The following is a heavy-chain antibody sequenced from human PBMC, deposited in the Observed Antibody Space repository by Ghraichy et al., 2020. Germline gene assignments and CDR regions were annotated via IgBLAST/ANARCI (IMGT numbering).Heavy chain of an antibody. CDR2: IYYSGST. J-gene: IGHJ4*02. Sequence: SETLSLTCTVSGGSISSSSYYWGWIRQPPGKGLEWIGSIYYSGSTYYNPSLKSRVTISVDTSKNQFSLKLSSVTAADTAVYSCARRPSSGWSYYFDYWGQGTLVTVST. CDR3: ARRPSSGWSYYFDY. D-gene: IGHD6-19*01. CDR1: GGSISSSSYY. V-gene: IGHV4-39*01.